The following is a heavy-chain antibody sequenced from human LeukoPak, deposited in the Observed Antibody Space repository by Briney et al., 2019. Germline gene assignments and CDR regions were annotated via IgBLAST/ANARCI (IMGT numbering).Heavy chain of an antibody. V-gene: IGHV4-59*01. Sequence: SETLSLTCTVSGGSISSYYWSWIRQPPGKGLEWIGYIYNSGSTNYNPSLESRVTISVDTSKNQVSLKLSSVTAADTAVYYCARGPLGYSSSWYNYWGQGTLVIVSS. CDR2: IYNSGST. J-gene: IGHJ4*02. D-gene: IGHD6-13*01. CDR1: GGSISSYY. CDR3: ARGPLGYSSSWYNY.